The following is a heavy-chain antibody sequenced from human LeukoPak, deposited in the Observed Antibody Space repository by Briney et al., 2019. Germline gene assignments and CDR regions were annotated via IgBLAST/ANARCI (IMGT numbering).Heavy chain of an antibody. Sequence: SETLSLTCAVYGGSFNGYYWGWIRQPPGKGLQWMGEINHSGSTNYNPSLKSRVTVSLDTSKIQFSLKLTSVTAADTAVYYCARAAYFYRSFDYWGQGTLVTVSS. CDR3: ARAAYFYRSFDY. CDR1: GGSFNGYY. J-gene: IGHJ4*02. V-gene: IGHV4-34*01. CDR2: INHSGST. D-gene: IGHD3-22*01.